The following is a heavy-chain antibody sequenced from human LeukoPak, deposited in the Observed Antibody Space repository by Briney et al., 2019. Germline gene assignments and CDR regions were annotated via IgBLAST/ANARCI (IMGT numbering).Heavy chain of an antibody. CDR1: GGSFSGYY. V-gene: IGHV4-34*01. Sequence: SETLSLTCAVYGGSFSGYYWSWIRQPPGKGLEWIGEINHSGSTNYNPSLKSRVTISVDTSKNQFSLKLSSVTAADTAVYYCARGGFCSGGSCYSARNWFDPWGQGTLVTVSS. CDR2: INHSGST. CDR3: ARGGFCSGGSCYSARNWFDP. J-gene: IGHJ5*02. D-gene: IGHD2-15*01.